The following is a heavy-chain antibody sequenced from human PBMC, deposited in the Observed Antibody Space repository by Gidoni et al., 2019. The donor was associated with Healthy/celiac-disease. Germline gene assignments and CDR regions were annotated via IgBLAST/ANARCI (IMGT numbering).Heavy chain of an antibody. Sequence: QVQLQESGPGLVKPSQTLSLTCTVSGGSISSGSYYWSWIRQPAGKGLEWIGRIYTSGSTNYNPSLKSRVTISVDTSKNQFSLKLSSVTAADTAVYYCAREKGYSSGETAFDIWGQGTMVTVSS. J-gene: IGHJ3*02. V-gene: IGHV4-61*02. CDR2: IYTSGST. CDR1: GGSISSGSYY. CDR3: AREKGYSSGETAFDI. D-gene: IGHD6-19*01.